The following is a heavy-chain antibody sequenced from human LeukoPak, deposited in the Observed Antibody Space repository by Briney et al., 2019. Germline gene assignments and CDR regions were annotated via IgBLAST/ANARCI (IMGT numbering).Heavy chain of an antibody. CDR3: ARPGDGYNNDAFDI. D-gene: IGHD5-24*01. J-gene: IGHJ3*02. Sequence: GESLKISFKGSGYSFTSYWIDWGRQMPGKGVEWMGSIYPDDSETRDSPSFQGQVTISADKSISTAYLQWRSLKASDTAMYYCARPGDGYNNDAFDIWGQGTMVTVSS. CDR2: IYPDDSET. V-gene: IGHV5-51*01. CDR1: GYSFTSYW.